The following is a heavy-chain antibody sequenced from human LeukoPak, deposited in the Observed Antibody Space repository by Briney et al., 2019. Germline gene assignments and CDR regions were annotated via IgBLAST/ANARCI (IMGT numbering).Heavy chain of an antibody. CDR2: ISSSSSYT. V-gene: IGHV3-11*05. J-gene: IGHJ6*02. CDR1: GFTLSDYY. CDR3: ARDQGIAAAGAYGMDV. D-gene: IGHD6-13*01. Sequence: PGGSLRLSCAASGFTLSDYYMSWIRQAPGKGLEWVSYISSSSSYTNYADSVKGRFTISRDNAKNSLYLQMNSLRAEDTAVYYCARDQGIAAAGAYGMDVWGQGTTVTVSS.